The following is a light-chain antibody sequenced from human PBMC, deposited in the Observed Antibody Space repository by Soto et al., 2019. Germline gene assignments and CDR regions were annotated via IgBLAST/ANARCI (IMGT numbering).Light chain of an antibody. Sequence: QGALAQRPCLAGAIGHSFTITWSGTSSAIGAYDYVSWLQQPPGKAPKLMISEVKKRPSGVSNRFSGSKSGNTAYLTISGLQVEDEAEYFCFSFTTTSTHVFGTGTKVTVL. V-gene: IGLV2-14*01. J-gene: IGLJ1*01. CDR2: EVK. CDR3: FSFTTTSTHV. CDR1: SSAIGAYDY.